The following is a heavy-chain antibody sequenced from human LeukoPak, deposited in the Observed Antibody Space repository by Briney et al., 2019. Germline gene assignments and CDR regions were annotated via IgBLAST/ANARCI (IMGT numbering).Heavy chain of an antibody. Sequence: GGSLRPSCAASGFTFSTYGMHWVRQAPGKGLEWVAFLRYDGSNKHYADSVKGRFTISRDNSKNTLYLQMNSLRAEDAAVYYCAKDPYSNLLKRPGDYWGQGTLVTVSS. CDR1: GFTFSTYG. CDR3: AKDPYSNLLKRPGDY. D-gene: IGHD4-11*01. J-gene: IGHJ4*02. CDR2: LRYDGSNK. V-gene: IGHV3-30*02.